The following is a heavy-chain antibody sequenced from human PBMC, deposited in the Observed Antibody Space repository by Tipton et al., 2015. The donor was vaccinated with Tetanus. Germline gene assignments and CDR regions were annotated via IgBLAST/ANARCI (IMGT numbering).Heavy chain of an antibody. Sequence: VQLVQSGGEVKKPGESLKISCKGSGYIFNNYWIGWVRQKPGKGLEWMGIIYPGDSDTRYSPSFQGQVTISVDKSINTAYLQWISLKASDTSMFYGARAHCTDGVCNFDFWGQGALVTVAS. J-gene: IGHJ4*02. CDR2: IYPGDSDT. V-gene: IGHV5-51*01. D-gene: IGHD2-8*01. CDR3: ARAHCTDGVCNFDF. CDR1: GYIFNNYW.